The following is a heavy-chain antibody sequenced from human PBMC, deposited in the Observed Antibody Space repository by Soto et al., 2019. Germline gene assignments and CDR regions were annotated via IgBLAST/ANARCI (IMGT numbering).Heavy chain of an antibody. CDR1: GYTFTSYV. V-gene: IGHV1-18*01. CDR2: MIAYNGNT. J-gene: IGHJ6*03. D-gene: IGHD2-15*01. CDR3: ASAGGVCSGGSCSLLDYCYMYV. Sequence: VQLVQTGAEVKKPGDSVQVSCKASGYTFTSYVISWVLQAPGQGLEWMGWMIAYNGNTNYAQKIQGRDTMTTDTSSSTAYMELSSLRSDGSAVYFFASAGGVCSGGSCSLLDYCYMYVWGKGNTVTVSS.